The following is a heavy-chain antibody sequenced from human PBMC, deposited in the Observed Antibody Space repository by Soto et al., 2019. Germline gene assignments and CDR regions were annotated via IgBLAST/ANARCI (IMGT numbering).Heavy chain of an antibody. CDR3: ARPFVHQYGSGSYYRAPFDY. CDR2: INHSGST. V-gene: IGHV4-34*01. J-gene: IGHJ4*02. CDR1: GGSFSGYY. D-gene: IGHD3-10*01. Sequence: SETLSLTCAVYGGSFSGYYWSWIRQPPGKGLEWIGEINHSGSTNYNPSLKSRVTISVDTSNNQFSLKQSSVTAADTAVYYCARPFVHQYGSGSYYRAPFDYWGQGTLVTVS.